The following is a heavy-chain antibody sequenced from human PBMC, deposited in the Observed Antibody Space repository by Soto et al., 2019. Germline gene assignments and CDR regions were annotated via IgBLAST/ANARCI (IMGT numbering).Heavy chain of an antibody. CDR2: ISSRGTYI. CDR1: GFTFSNHT. CDR3: ARVPQRIAVAGTSNRYYFDY. Sequence: EVQLVESGGGLVKPGGSLRLSCAASGFTFSNHTMNWVRQAPGRGLEWVSSISSRGTYIYYADSVKGRFTISRDNAKNSLYLQTNSLRADDTAVYYCARVPQRIAVAGTSNRYYFDYWGRGILVTVSS. D-gene: IGHD6-19*01. V-gene: IGHV3-21*01. J-gene: IGHJ4*02.